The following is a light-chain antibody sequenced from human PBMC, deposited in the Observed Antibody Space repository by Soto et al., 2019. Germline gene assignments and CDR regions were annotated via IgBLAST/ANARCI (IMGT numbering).Light chain of an antibody. Sequence: IQMTQSPSSLSASVGDRVTITCRASQSISSYLNWYQQKPGKAPKLLIYAASSLQSGVPSRFSGSGSGTEFTLTIRSLQPDDVATYYCQQYNGYSRTFGQGTKVDIK. CDR2: AAS. V-gene: IGKV1-5*01. CDR3: QQYNGYSRT. J-gene: IGKJ1*01. CDR1: QSISSY.